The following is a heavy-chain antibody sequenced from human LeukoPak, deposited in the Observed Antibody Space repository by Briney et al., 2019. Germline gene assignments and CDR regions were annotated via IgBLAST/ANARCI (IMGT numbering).Heavy chain of an antibody. V-gene: IGHV3-48*03. CDR3: ARARQLWHLYFDY. Sequence: GGSLRLSSAASGFTFSSFEMNWVRQAPGKGLEWVSYISSSGSTIYYADSVKGRFTISRDNAKNSLYLQMNSLRAEDTAVYYCARARQLWHLYFDYWGQGTLVTVSS. CDR1: GFTFSSFE. J-gene: IGHJ4*02. D-gene: IGHD5-18*01. CDR2: ISSSGSTI.